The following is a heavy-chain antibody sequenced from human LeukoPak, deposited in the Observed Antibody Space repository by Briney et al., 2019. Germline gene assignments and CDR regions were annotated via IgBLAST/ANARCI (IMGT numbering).Heavy chain of an antibody. D-gene: IGHD1-1*01. Sequence: NSSETLSLTCAVYGGSFSGYYWSWIRQPPGKGLEWIGYIYYSGSTNYNPSLKSRVTISVDTSKNQFSLKLSSVTAADTAVYYCARDRLQLQSWGQGTLVTVSS. CDR1: GGSFSGYY. J-gene: IGHJ5*02. CDR2: IYYSGST. CDR3: ARDRLQLQS. V-gene: IGHV4-59*01.